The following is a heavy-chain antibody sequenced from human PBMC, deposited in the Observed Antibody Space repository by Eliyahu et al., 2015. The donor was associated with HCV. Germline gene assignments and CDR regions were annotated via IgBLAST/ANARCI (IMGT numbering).Heavy chain of an antibody. CDR3: ARGTPYSSSWEFDY. CDR2: IGAAGDT. V-gene: IGHV3-13*01. CDR1: GFTFSNYD. J-gene: IGHJ4*02. D-gene: IGHD6-13*01. Sequence: EVQLVESGGGLVQPGGSLRLSCAASGFTFSNYDMHWVRQATGKGLEWVSGIGAAGDTYYPGSVKGRFTISRENAKNSLYLQMNSLRTEDTAVYYCARGTPYSSSWEFDYWGQGTMVTVSS.